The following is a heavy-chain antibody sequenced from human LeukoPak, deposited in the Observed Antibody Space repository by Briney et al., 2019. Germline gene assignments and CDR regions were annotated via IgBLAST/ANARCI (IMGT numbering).Heavy chain of an antibody. V-gene: IGHV3-23*01. CDR1: GFTFSSYG. CDR3: AKLGGGGYLD. CDR2: ISGRGGST. Sequence: GGSLRLSCAGSGFTFSSYGMSWVRQAPGKGLEWVSAISGRGGSTYYADSVKGRFTISRDNSKNTLYLQMNSLRAEDTAVYYCAKLGGGGYLDWGQGTLVTVSS. D-gene: IGHD1-26*01. J-gene: IGHJ4*02.